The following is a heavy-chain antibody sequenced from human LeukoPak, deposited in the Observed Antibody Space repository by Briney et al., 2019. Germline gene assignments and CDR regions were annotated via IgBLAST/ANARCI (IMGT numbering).Heavy chain of an antibody. CDR1: GYTFTGYY. CDR3: ARGLSYYDSSGYWVEGGY. V-gene: IGHV1-2*02. D-gene: IGHD3-22*01. CDR2: INPNSGGT. Sequence: PGASVKVSCKASGYTFTGYYMHWVRQAPGQGLEWMGWINPNSGGTNYAQKFQGRVTMTRDTSISTAYMELSRLRSDDTAAYYCARGLSYYDSSGYWVEGGYWGQGTLVTVSS. J-gene: IGHJ4*02.